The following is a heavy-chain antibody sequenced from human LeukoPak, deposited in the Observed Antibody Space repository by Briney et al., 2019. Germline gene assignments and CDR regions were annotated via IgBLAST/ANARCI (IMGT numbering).Heavy chain of an antibody. CDR3: AHSSYSSSWLFDY. V-gene: IGHV3-21*01. J-gene: IGHJ4*02. Sequence: GGSLRLSCAASGFTFSSYIMNWVRQAPGKGLEWVSSISSSSSYIYYADSVKGRFTISGDNAKNSLYLQMNSLRAEDTAVYYCAHSSYSSSWLFDYWGQGTLVTVSS. D-gene: IGHD6-13*01. CDR1: GFTFSSYI. CDR2: ISSSSSYI.